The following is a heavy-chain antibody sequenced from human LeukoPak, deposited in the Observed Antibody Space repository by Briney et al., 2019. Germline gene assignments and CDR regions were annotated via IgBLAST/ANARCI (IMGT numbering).Heavy chain of an antibody. V-gene: IGHV4-34*01. CDR3: ARKLHFRGTRSLDY. D-gene: IGHD2-2*01. Sequence: SETLSLTCAVYGGSFSGYYRSWIRQPPGKGLEWIGEINHSGSTNYNPSLKSRVTISVDTSKNRFSLKLSSVTAADTAVYYCARKLHFRGTRSLDYWGQGTLVTVSS. CDR1: GGSFSGYY. J-gene: IGHJ4*02. CDR2: INHSGST.